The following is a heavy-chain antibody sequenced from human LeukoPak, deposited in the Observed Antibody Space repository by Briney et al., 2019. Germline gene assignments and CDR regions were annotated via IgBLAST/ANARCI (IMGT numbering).Heavy chain of an antibody. CDR1: GFAFSSQA. V-gene: IGHV3-23*01. Sequence: GGSLRLSCAASGFAFSSQAMGWVRQAPGKGLEWVSVIFDGGDITYYADSVKGRFTISRDNSKNTLYLQMSSLRAGDRAVYYCAKDARRSDGWYFFDHWGEGTLVTVSS. J-gene: IGHJ4*02. CDR2: IFDGGDIT. D-gene: IGHD6-19*01. CDR3: AKDARRSDGWYFFDH.